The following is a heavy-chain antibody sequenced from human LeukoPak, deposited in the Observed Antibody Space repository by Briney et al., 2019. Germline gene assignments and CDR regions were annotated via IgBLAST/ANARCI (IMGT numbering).Heavy chain of an antibody. CDR1: GFTFSSYG. Sequence: GGSLRLSCAASGFTFSSYGMHWVRQAPGKGLEWVAFIRYDGSNKYYADSVKGRLTISRDNSKNTLYLQMNSLRAEDTAVYYCAKVSCSSTSCYNPLRYWGQGTLVTVSS. D-gene: IGHD2-2*02. V-gene: IGHV3-30*02. CDR3: AKVSCSSTSCYNPLRY. J-gene: IGHJ4*02. CDR2: IRYDGSNK.